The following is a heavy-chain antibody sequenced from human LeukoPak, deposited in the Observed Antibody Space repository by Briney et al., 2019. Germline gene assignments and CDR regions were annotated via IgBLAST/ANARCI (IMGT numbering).Heavy chain of an antibody. J-gene: IGHJ4*02. V-gene: IGHV1-69-2*01. CDR1: GYTFTDYY. CDR3: ATTGRSPYYYDSSGYYDY. Sequence: ASVKVSCMVSGYTFTDYYMHWVQQAPGKGLEWMGLVDPEDGETIYAEKFQGRVTITADTSTDTAYMELSSLRSEDTAVYYCATTGRSPYYYDSSGYYDYWGQGTLVTVSS. CDR2: VDPEDGET. D-gene: IGHD3-22*01.